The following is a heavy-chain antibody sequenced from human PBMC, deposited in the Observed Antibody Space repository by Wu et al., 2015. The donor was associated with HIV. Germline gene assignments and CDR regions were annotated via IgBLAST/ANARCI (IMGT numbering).Heavy chain of an antibody. D-gene: IGHD2-2*01. CDR2: IHPKFDAA. Sequence: QVQLVQSGSEVKKPGSSVKVSCKVSGGTFSNFDVNWVRQAPGQGLEWMGRIHPKFDAANYAENFQGRVTFTADESTTTAYMELTSLTLDDTAVYFCARPRGPEXSSNSDGFDVWGQGTAVTVS. J-gene: IGHJ3*01. CDR1: GGTFSNFD. V-gene: IGHV1-69*13. CDR3: ARPRGPEXSSNSDGFDV.